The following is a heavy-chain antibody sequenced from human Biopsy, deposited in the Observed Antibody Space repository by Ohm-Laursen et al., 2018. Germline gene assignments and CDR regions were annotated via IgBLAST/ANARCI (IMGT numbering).Heavy chain of an antibody. Sequence: SVKVSCKASGYTFTSYDITWVRQASGQGPEWIGWLNPVSGNSNFGQKFRGRVTVTSDTSISTAYMELSGLTSDDTATYYCGRAVRNQLLTDPWGQGTLVAVTS. CDR2: LNPVSGNS. CDR1: GYTFTSYD. J-gene: IGHJ5*02. V-gene: IGHV1-8*01. D-gene: IGHD1-7*01. CDR3: GRAVRNQLLTDP.